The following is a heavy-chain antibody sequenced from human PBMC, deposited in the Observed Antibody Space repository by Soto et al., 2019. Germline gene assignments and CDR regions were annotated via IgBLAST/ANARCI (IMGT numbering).Heavy chain of an antibody. CDR1: GYTFTSYG. D-gene: IGHD3-10*01. Sequence: ASVKVSCKASGYTFTSYGISWVRQAPGQGLEWMGWISAYNGNTNYAQKLQGRVTMTTDTSTSTAYMELRSLRSDDTAVYYCASSVPITIYYGMDVWGQGTAVTAP. V-gene: IGHV1-18*04. CDR2: ISAYNGNT. J-gene: IGHJ6*02. CDR3: ASSVPITIYYGMDV.